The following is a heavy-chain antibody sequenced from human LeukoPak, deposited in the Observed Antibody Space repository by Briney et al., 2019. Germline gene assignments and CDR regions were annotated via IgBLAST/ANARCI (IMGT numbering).Heavy chain of an antibody. CDR2: IDSGGRT. J-gene: IGHJ4*02. D-gene: IGHD3-9*01. Sequence: GGSLRLSCAASGFTFSTYSMSWVRQAPGKGPEWVSNIDSGGRTYFADSVKGRFTISRDDSKNTLYLQMSSLRGEDTAVYYCAKTVVSAGWNYFDYWGQGTLVTVSS. V-gene: IGHV3-23*01. CDR1: GFTFSTYS. CDR3: AKTVVSAGWNYFDY.